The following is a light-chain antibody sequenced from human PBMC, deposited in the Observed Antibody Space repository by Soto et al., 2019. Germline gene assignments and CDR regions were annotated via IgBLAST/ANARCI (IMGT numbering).Light chain of an antibody. V-gene: IGKV3-20*01. CDR3: QQYDSSLGLS. CDR1: QSVSSSY. Sequence: EIVLTQSPGTLSLSPGERATLSCRASQSVSSSYLAWYQQKPGQAPRLLIYGASSRVTGIPDRFSGSRSRTAFTLTISSLEPDDFAVYYCQQYDSSLGLSFGGGTKVEIK. J-gene: IGKJ4*01. CDR2: GAS.